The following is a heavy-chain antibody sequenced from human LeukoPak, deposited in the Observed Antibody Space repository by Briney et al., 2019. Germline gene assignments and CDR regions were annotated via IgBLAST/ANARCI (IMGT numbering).Heavy chain of an antibody. CDR1: GFSISNDW. D-gene: IGHD3-10*01. CDR3: TLIQGWGSGSYRDF. J-gene: IGHJ4*02. Sequence: GGSLRLSRAASGFSISNDWMSWVRQAPGKGLEWVARVKSRSAGETTDYAAPVKGRFTISRDDSKNTLYLQMNSLKTEDTAVYYCTLIQGWGSGSYRDFWGQGTLVTVSS. V-gene: IGHV3-15*01. CDR2: VKSRSAGETT.